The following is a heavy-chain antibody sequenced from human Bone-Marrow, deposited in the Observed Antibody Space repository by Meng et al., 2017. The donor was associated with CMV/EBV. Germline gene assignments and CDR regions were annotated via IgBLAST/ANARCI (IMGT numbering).Heavy chain of an antibody. J-gene: IGHJ6*02. CDR2: IIPILGIA. V-gene: IGHV1-69*02. CDR3: ARASCSSTSCHPTTGLKYYGMDV. D-gene: IGHD2-2*01. Sequence: SVKVSCKASGGTFSSYTISWVRQSPGQGLEWMGRIIPILGIANYAQKFQGRVTITADKSTSTAYMELSSLRSEDTAVYYCARASCSSTSCHPTTGLKYYGMDVWGQGTTVTVSS. CDR1: GGTFSSYT.